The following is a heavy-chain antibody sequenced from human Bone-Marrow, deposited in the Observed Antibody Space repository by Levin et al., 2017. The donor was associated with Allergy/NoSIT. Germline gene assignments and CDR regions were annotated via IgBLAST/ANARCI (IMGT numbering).Heavy chain of an antibody. CDR1: GYSFVSHW. Sequence: SGGSLRLSCKGSGYSFVSHWIGWVRQMPGKGLEWMGIMYPADSDTRYSPSFQGQVAMSVDRSTRTAYLQRNSLTASDTAIYFCAGRACATSSMSYFGTQFDYWGQGTLVTVSS. D-gene: IGHD3-10*01. CDR2: MYPADSDT. V-gene: IGHV5-51*01. J-gene: IGHJ4*02. CDR3: AGRACATSSMSYFGTQFDY.